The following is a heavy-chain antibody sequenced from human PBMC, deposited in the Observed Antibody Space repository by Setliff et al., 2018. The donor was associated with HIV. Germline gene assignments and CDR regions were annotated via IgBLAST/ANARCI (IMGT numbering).Heavy chain of an antibody. V-gene: IGHV3-30*04. CDR3: ARFPATRGYSTGWFDH. Sequence: GGSLRLSCAASGFAFSNYAMHWVRQAPGKGLEWVAVISYDGGSKHYADSVKGRFTISRDNAKNSLYLQMNSLRADDTAVYYCARFPATRGYSTGWFDHWGQGTPVTVSS. CDR2: ISYDGGSK. D-gene: IGHD6-19*01. CDR1: GFAFSNYA. J-gene: IGHJ5*02.